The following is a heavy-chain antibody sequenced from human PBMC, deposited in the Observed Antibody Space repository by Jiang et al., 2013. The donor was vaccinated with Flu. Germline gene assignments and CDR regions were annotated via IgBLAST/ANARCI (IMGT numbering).Heavy chain of an antibody. V-gene: IGHV1-2*02. D-gene: IGHD3-22*01. J-gene: IGHJ1*01. Sequence: SGAEVKKPGASVKVSCKASGYTFTGYYMHWVRQAPGQGLEWMGWINPNSGGTNYAQKFQGRVTMTRDTSISTAYMELSRLRSDDTAVYYCARSIDYYDSSGSLPYFQHWGQGTLVTVSS. CDR1: GYTFTGYY. CDR2: INPNSGGT. CDR3: ARSIDYYDSSGSLPYFQH.